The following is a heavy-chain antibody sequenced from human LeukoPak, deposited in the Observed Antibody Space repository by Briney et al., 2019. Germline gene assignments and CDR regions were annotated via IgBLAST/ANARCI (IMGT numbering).Heavy chain of an antibody. CDR2: MNPNSGNT. CDR3: AREGSSPPPYNWFDP. J-gene: IGHJ5*02. D-gene: IGHD1-26*01. CDR1: GYTFTSHD. V-gene: IGHV1-8*01. Sequence: ASVKVSCKASGYTFTSHDINWVRQATGQGLEWMGWMNPNSGNTGYAQKFQGRVTMTRNTSISTAYMELSSLRSEDTAVYYCAREGSSPPPYNWFDPWGQGTLVTVSS.